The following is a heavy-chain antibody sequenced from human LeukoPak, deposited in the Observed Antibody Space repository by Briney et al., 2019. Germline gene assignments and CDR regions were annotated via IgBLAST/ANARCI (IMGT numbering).Heavy chain of an antibody. Sequence: SETLSLTCTVSGYSISSGYYWGWIRQPPGKGLEWIGSIYHSGSTYYNPSLKSRVTISVDTSKNQFSLKLSSVTAADTAVYYCARDRVGAPGGGAFDIWGQGTMVTASS. V-gene: IGHV4-38-2*02. J-gene: IGHJ3*02. CDR1: GYSISSGYY. D-gene: IGHD1-26*01. CDR3: ARDRVGAPGGGAFDI. CDR2: IYHSGST.